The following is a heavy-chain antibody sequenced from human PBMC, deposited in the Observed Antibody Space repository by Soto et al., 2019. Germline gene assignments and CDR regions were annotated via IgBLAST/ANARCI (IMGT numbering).Heavy chain of an antibody. J-gene: IGHJ5*02. CDR2: IDWDDDK. CDR1: GFSLSTSGMR. Sequence: SGPLVNPTQTLTLTCTFSGFSLSTSGMRVSWIRQPPGKALEWLARIDWDDDKLYSTSLKTRLTISKDTSKNQVVLTMTNMDPVDTATYYCARSIVAAGNRWFDPGGQGTLVTVSS. CDR3: ARSIVAAGNRWFDP. V-gene: IGHV2-70*04. D-gene: IGHD6-13*01.